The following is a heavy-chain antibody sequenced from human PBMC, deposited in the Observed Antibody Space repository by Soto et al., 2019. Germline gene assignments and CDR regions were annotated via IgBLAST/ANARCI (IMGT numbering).Heavy chain of an antibody. D-gene: IGHD4-17*01. J-gene: IGHJ4*02. CDR2: INPNSSGT. Sequence: PRSSLKVSFKASGYTFTGYYMHWVRQAPGQGLEWMGWINPNSSGTNYAQKFQGRVTMTRDTSISTAYMELSRLRSDDTAVYYCARGISDYGDYVWGQGTLVTVS. CDR3: ARGISDYGDYV. CDR1: GYTFTGYY. V-gene: IGHV1-2*02.